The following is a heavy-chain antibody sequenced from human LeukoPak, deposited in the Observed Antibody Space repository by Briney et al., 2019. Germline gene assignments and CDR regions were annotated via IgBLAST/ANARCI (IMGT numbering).Heavy chain of an antibody. CDR1: GFTFSSYT. CDR3: ARGKDY. CDR2: ISSSSSTI. V-gene: IGHV3-48*02. Sequence: PGGSLRLSCAASGFTFSSYTMNWVRQAPGKGLEWVSYISSSSSTIYYADSVKGRFTISRDNAKNSLYLQMTSLRDEGTAVYYCARGKDYWGQGTLVTVSS. J-gene: IGHJ4*02.